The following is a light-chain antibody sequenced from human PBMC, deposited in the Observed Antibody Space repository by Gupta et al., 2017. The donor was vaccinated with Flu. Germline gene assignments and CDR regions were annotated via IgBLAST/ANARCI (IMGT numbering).Light chain of an antibody. Sequence: QTVVTQEPSLTVSPGGTVTLTCASSTGAVTSGYYPTWFQQKPGQAPRAVIYSTNNKYSWTPARFSGSLLGGKAALTLSGVQPEDEAEYFCLLYSAGTYVFGIGTRVSAL. V-gene: IGLV7-43*01. CDR2: STN. CDR3: LLYSAGTYV. J-gene: IGLJ1*01. CDR1: TGAVTSGYY.